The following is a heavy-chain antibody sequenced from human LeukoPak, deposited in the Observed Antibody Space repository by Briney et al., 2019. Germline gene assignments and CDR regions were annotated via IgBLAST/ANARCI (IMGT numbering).Heavy chain of an antibody. J-gene: IGHJ5*02. CDR2: IDPSDSYT. D-gene: IGHD2-15*01. Sequence: GESLKISFKGSGYSFTSYWISWVRQMPGKGLEWMGRIDPSDSYTNYSPSFQGRVTISADKSISTAYLQWSSLKASDTAMYYCARLELGYCSVGSCPSPWFDPWGQGTLVTVSS. V-gene: IGHV5-10-1*01. CDR1: GYSFTSYW. CDR3: ARLELGYCSVGSCPSPWFDP.